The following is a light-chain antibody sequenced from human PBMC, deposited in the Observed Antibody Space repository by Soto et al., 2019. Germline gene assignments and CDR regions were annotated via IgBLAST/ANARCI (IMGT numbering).Light chain of an antibody. CDR2: EVT. J-gene: IGLJ2*01. CDR3: NSYTLSRTVI. CDR1: SSDVGAHDF. V-gene: IGLV2-14*01. Sequence: QSALTQPASVSGSPGQSITISCSGTSSDVGAHDFVSWYQHHPDKAPKVIIFEVTKRPSGVSNRFSGSKTGNTASLTISGLPADDEADYYCNSYTLSRTVIFGGGTKLTVL.